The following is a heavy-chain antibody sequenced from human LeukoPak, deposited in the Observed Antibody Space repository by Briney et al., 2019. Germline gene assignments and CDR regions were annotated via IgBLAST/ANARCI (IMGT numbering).Heavy chain of an antibody. D-gene: IGHD2-2*01. V-gene: IGHV4-59*08. CDR3: ARGTNPQPYYYYGMDV. CDR2: IYYSGST. J-gene: IGHJ6*02. Sequence: KPSETLSLTCTVSGGSISSYYWSWIRQPPGKGLEWIGYIYYSGSTNYNPSLKSRVTISVDTSKNQFSLKLSSVTAADTAVYYCARGTNPQPYYYYGMDVWGQGTTVTVSS. CDR1: GGSISSYY.